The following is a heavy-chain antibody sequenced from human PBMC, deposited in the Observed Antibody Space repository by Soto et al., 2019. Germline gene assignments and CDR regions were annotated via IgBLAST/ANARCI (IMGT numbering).Heavy chain of an antibody. Sequence: QVQLVESGGGVVQPGRSLRLSCAASGFTFSSYGMHWVRQAPGKGLEWVAVIWYDGSNKYYADSVKGRFTISRDNSKNTLYLQMNSLRAKDTAVYYCARSHDSTLPYYYFDYWGQGTLVTVSS. D-gene: IGHD3-22*01. V-gene: IGHV3-33*01. CDR2: IWYDGSNK. CDR1: GFTFSSYG. J-gene: IGHJ4*02. CDR3: ARSHDSTLPYYYFDY.